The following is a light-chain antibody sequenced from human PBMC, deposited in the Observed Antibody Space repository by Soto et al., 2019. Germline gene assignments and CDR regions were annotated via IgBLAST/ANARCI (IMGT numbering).Light chain of an antibody. CDR3: QQYDTHSWT. V-gene: IGKV1-5*03. CDR1: QSIRNW. Sequence: DIQMTQSPSTLSASVGDRVTITCRASQSIRNWLAWYQQKPGKAPKLLIYKESSLESGVPSRFSGSGSRAEFTLTIIGLQPDDFATYYCQQYDTHSWTFGQVTKVEIK. CDR2: KES. J-gene: IGKJ1*01.